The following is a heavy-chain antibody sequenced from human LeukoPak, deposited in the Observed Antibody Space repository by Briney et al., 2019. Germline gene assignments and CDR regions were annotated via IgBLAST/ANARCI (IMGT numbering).Heavy chain of an antibody. CDR2: VSGSGGST. CDR3: AKDGGYSGYACACFY. CDR1: GPTFTSYS. J-gene: IGHJ4*02. V-gene: IGHV3-23*01. D-gene: IGHD5-12*01. Sequence: QPGGSVTLSYAPSGPTFTSYSMKWARQAPGKGRECVSVVSGSGGSTYYADSVNGRFTIYRDNSKSKLQLQMTCLRAEDTAVYYCAKDGGYSGYACACFYWGQGALVTASS.